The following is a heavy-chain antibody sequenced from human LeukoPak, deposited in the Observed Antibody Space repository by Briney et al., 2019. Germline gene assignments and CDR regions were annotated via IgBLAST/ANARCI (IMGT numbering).Heavy chain of an antibody. CDR2: ISGSGGST. D-gene: IGHD2-2*01. Sequence: PGGSLRLSCAASGFTFSGYAMSWVRQAAAKGLEWVSAISGSGGSTYYADSVKGRFTISRDNSKNTLYLQMNSLRAEDTAVYYCASRRASCYYWGQGTLVTVSS. CDR1: GFTFSGYA. CDR3: ASRRASCYY. V-gene: IGHV3-23*01. J-gene: IGHJ4*02.